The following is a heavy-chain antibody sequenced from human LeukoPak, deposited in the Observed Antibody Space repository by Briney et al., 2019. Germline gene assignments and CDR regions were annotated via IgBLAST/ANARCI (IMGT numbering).Heavy chain of an antibody. CDR1: GGSVSSSNYY. CDR2: IYYSGST. Sequence: SETLSLTCTVSGGSVSSSNYYWTWIRQPPGKGLEWIGYIYYSGSTSYNPSLKSRVTISVDTSKNQFSLKLSSVTAADTAVYYCARHERDASLDHALDIWGQGTMVTVSS. CDR3: ARHERDASLDHALDI. D-gene: IGHD5-24*01. J-gene: IGHJ3*02. V-gene: IGHV4-61*01.